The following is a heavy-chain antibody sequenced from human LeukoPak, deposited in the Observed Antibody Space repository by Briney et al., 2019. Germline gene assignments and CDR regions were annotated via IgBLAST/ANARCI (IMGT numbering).Heavy chain of an antibody. V-gene: IGHV4-39*07. Sequence: SETLSLTCTVSGGSITSNTFYWAWISQPPGKPLDWLGTIYYTGGTYSNPSLKSRVTISVDTSKNQFSLQLNSVTPEDTAVYYCARGEGRGGSVAGLTLDYWGQGTLVTVSS. CDR3: ARGEGRGGSVAGLTLDY. D-gene: IGHD6-19*01. CDR2: IYYTGGT. CDR1: GGSITSNTFY. J-gene: IGHJ4*02.